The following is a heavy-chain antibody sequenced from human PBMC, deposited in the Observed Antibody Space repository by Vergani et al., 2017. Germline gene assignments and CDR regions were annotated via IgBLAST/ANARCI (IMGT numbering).Heavy chain of an antibody. J-gene: IGHJ4*02. CDR3: ARLVDTAMSRGSYFDY. D-gene: IGHD5-18*01. Sequence: EVQLVQSGAEVKKPGESLKISCKGSGYSFTSYWIGWVRQMPGKGLEWMGIIYPGDSDTRYSPSFQGQVTISADKSISTAYLQWSSLKASDTAMYYCARLVDTAMSRGSYFDYWGQGTLVTVSS. CDR1: GYSFTSYW. V-gene: IGHV5-51*03. CDR2: IYPGDSDT.